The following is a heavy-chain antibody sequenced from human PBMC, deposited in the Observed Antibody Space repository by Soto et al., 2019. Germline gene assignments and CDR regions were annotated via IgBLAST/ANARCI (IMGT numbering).Heavy chain of an antibody. J-gene: IGHJ4*02. CDR3: ARRSGDQQVCDF. V-gene: IGHV3-20*01. D-gene: IGHD3-10*01. Sequence: EVQLVESGGGVARPGGSLRLSCAASGFTFEDHGMSWVRQAPGKGLEWLSDISWDGGTTVYADSEKGRFTVSRNNAKSSLYLQMNSLKPGDTAFYHCARRSGDQQVCDFWGQGTLVTVSS. CDR1: GFTFEDHG. CDR2: ISWDGGTT.